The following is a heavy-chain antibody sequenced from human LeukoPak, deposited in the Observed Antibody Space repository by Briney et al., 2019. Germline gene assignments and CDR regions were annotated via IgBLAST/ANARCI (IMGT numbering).Heavy chain of an antibody. Sequence: GGSLRLSCAASGFAFSNFNMNWVRQAPGKGLEWVLSISRSSNYISYADSVRGRFTISRDNANNSLYLQMNSLRAEDTAVYYCARLITTPAYFDYWGQGTLVTVSS. CDR3: ARLITTPAYFDY. V-gene: IGHV3-21*01. J-gene: IGHJ4*02. D-gene: IGHD1/OR15-1a*01. CDR1: GFAFSNFN. CDR2: ISRSSNYI.